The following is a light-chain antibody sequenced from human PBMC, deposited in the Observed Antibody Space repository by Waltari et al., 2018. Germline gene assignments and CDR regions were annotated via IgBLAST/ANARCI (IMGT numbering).Light chain of an antibody. Sequence: QSVLTQPTSASGTPGQRVTISCSGSSSNIGNHYVYWYQHLPGAAPKLLIFKNNQRPSGVPDRFSDSKSGTSASLAISVLRSEDEADYYCAAWDDSLSGLVFGGGTKLSVL. CDR2: KNN. CDR3: AAWDDSLSGLV. J-gene: IGLJ3*02. V-gene: IGLV1-47*01. CDR1: SSNIGNHY.